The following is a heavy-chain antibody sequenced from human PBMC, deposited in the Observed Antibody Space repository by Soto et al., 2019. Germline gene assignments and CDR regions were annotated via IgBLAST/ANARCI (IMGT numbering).Heavy chain of an antibody. CDR3: ARDSSSRTFDY. CDR2: INPSGGST. D-gene: IGHD6-13*01. Sequence: QVQLVQSGAEVKKPGASVKVSCKASGYTFTSYYMHWVRQAPGQGLEWMGIINPSGGSTSYAQKFQGRVTMTRDTSTSTVYMELRSLRSEDTAVYYCARDSSSRTFDYWGQGTLVTVSS. V-gene: IGHV1-46*01. CDR1: GYTFTSYY. J-gene: IGHJ4*02.